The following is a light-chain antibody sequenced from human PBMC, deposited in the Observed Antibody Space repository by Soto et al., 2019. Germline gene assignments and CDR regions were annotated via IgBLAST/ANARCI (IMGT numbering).Light chain of an antibody. J-gene: IGLJ1*01. CDR3: CSYASSSTFV. CDR1: SSDVGSYNL. Sequence: QSVLTQPASVSGSPGQSITLSCTGASSDVGSYNLVSWYQQHPGKAPKLMIYEVSKRPSGVSNRFSGSKSGNTASLTISGLQAEDEADYYCCSYASSSTFVFGTGTKVTVL. V-gene: IGLV2-23*02. CDR2: EVS.